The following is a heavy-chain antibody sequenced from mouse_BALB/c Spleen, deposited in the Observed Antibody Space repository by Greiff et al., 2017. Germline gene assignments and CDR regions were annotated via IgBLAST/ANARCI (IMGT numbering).Heavy chain of an antibody. V-gene: IGHV1-31*01. CDR2: INPYNGAT. Sequence: VQLQQSGPELVKPGASVKISCKASGYSFTGYYMHWVKQSHVKSLEWIGRINPYNGATSYNQNFKDKASLTVDKSSSTAYMELHSLTSEDSAVYYCARGDYGSPYAMDYWGQGTSVTVSS. D-gene: IGHD1-1*01. CDR3: ARGDYGSPYAMDY. CDR1: GYSFTGYY. J-gene: IGHJ4*01.